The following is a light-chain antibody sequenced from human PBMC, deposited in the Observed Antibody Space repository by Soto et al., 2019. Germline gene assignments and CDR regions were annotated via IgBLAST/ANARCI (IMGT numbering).Light chain of an antibody. CDR3: QQYNNWPRT. CDR1: QSISNN. Sequence: EIVMTQSPATLSVSPGERATLSCRASQSISNNLAWYQQKPGQAPRLLIYGASTRATGIPARFSGSGSGTEFTLTVSRLQSEDVAVNYCQQYNNWPRTFGQGTKVEIK. CDR2: GAS. J-gene: IGKJ1*01. V-gene: IGKV3-15*01.